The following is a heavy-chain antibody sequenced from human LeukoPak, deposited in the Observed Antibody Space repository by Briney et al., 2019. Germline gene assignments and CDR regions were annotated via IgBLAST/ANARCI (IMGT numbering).Heavy chain of an antibody. CDR1: GFTFSDYY. CDR3: ARGKRSIFGVVIMDYYYYYMDV. CDR2: INHSGST. V-gene: IGHV4-34*01. J-gene: IGHJ6*03. D-gene: IGHD3-3*01. Sequence: LRLSCAASGFTFSDYYMSWIRQPPGKGLEWIGEINHSGSTNYNPSLKSRVTISVDTSKNQFSLKLSSVTAADTAVYYCARGKRSIFGVVIMDYYYYYMDVWGKGTTVTVSS.